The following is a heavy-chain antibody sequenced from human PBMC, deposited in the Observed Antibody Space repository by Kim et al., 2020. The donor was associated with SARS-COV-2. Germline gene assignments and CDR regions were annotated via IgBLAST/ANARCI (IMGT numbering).Heavy chain of an antibody. CDR2: ISYDGSNK. CDR1: GFTFSSYA. CDR3: ARVWEGVVKPATLDY. D-gene: IGHD3-3*01. Sequence: GGSLRLSCAASGFTFSSYAMHWVRQAPGKGLEWVAVISYDGSNKYYADSVKGRFTISRDNSKNTLYLQMNSLRAEDTAVYYCARVWEGVVKPATLDYWGQGTLVTVSS. J-gene: IGHJ4*02. V-gene: IGHV3-30-3*01.